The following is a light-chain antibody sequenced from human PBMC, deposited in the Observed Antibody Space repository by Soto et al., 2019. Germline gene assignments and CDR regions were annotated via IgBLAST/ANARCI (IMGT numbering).Light chain of an antibody. V-gene: IGKV3-11*01. Sequence: LLTQSPATLSLSPGERVTLSCRASQSISSYLAWYQQKPGQASRLLIYDASNRATGIPARFSGSGSGTDFTFTISSLEPEDFAVYYCQQYNNCPFGQGTKVDIK. CDR1: QSISSY. CDR3: QQYNNCP. J-gene: IGKJ1*01. CDR2: DAS.